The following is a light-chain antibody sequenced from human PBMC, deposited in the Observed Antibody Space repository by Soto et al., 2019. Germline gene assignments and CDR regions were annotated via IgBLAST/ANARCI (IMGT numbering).Light chain of an antibody. CDR3: LQGTYRPPT. J-gene: IGKJ1*01. CDR1: QSLVSSDGNTY. CDR2: KVS. Sequence: VLMTQSPLYLPVPLGQPASISCRSSQSLVSSDGNTYLNWFHHRPSTSPRRLIYKVSVRCSGVRDRFSGSGSGTDFTLKISRVEAEDVGVYYCLQGTYRPPTFGQGTKVDIK. V-gene: IGKV2-30*01.